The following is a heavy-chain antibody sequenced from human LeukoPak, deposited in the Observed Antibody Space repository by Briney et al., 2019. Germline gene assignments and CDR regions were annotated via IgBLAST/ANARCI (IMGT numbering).Heavy chain of an antibody. D-gene: IGHD4-11*01. CDR3: AREGIDYTNYYNYFYMDV. CDR1: GFTFSSYS. Sequence: GGSLRLSCAASGFTFSSYSMNWVRQAPGKGLEWVSSISSSSSYIYYADSMKGRFTISRDNVKNSLYLQMNSLRAEDTAVYYCAREGIDYTNYYNYFYMDVWGKGTTVTVSS. V-gene: IGHV3-21*01. CDR2: ISSSSSYI. J-gene: IGHJ6*03.